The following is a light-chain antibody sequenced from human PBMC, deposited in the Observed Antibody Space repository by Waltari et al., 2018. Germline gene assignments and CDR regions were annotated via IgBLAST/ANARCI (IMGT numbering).Light chain of an antibody. Sequence: QSALTQPPSASGSPGQSITISCTGIRPDVEGYDPVFWYQQHPGKAPKLLIYEVTKRPPGVPDRFSGSKSDNTASLAVSGLQAEDEADYYCSSYAGGSSLMFGGGTKLTVL. CDR3: SSYAGGSSLM. CDR1: RPDVEGYDP. CDR2: EVT. J-gene: IGLJ3*02. V-gene: IGLV2-8*01.